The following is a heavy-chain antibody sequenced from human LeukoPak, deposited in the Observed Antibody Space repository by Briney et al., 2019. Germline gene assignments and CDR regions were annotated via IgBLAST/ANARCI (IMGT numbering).Heavy chain of an antibody. Sequence: SETLSLTCTVSGGSISSSSYFWDWIRQPPGKGLEWIGSIYYSGSTYYNPSLKSRVTISVDTSKNQFSLKLSSVTAADTAVYYCARADSGGDSSGYKWFDPWGQGTLVTVSS. J-gene: IGHJ5*02. CDR1: GGSISSSSYF. D-gene: IGHD3-22*01. CDR2: IYYSGST. V-gene: IGHV4-39*07. CDR3: ARADSGGDSSGYKWFDP.